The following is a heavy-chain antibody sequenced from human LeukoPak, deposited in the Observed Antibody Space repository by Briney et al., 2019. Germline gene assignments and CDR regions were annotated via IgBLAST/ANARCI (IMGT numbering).Heavy chain of an antibody. CDR1: GFTFSSYA. CDR2: ISYDGSNK. CDR3: ARDAFTIFGVLPYFFDY. Sequence: GSLRLSCAASGFTFSSYAMHWVRQDPGKGLEWVAVISYDGSNKYYADSVKGRFTISRDNSKNTLYLQMNSLRAEDTALYYCARDAFTIFGVLPYFFDYWGQGTLVTVSS. D-gene: IGHD3-3*01. J-gene: IGHJ4*02. V-gene: IGHV3-30*04.